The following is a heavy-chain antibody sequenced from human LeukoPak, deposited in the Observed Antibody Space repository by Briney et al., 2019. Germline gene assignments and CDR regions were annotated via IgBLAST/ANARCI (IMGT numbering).Heavy chain of an antibody. CDR3: ATDFYDST. V-gene: IGHV3-30*04. J-gene: IGHJ5*02. D-gene: IGHD3-22*01. CDR2: ISYDGSNK. Sequence: GGSLRLSCAASGFTFSSYAMHWVRQAPGKGLEWVAVISYDGSNKYYADSVKGRFTISRDNSKNTLYLQMNSLRAEDTAVYYCATDFYDSTWGQGTLVTVSS. CDR1: GFTFSSYA.